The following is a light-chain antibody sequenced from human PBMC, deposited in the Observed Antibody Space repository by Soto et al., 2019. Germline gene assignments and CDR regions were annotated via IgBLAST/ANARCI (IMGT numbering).Light chain of an antibody. J-gene: IGKJ1*01. Sequence: DVKESRSPSSLSEYVEDRVTITCRASQTISSWLAWYQQKPGKAPKLLIYKASTLKSGVPSRFSGSGSGTEFTLTISSLQPDDFATYYCQHYESYSEAFGQGSKVDIK. CDR2: KAS. CDR1: QTISSW. V-gene: IGKV1-5*03. CDR3: QHYESYSEA.